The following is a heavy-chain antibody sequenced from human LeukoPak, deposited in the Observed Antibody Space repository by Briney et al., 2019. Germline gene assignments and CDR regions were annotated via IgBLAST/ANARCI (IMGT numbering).Heavy chain of an antibody. Sequence: PGGSLRLSCAASGFTFSSYGMHWVRQAPGKGLEWVAVISYDGSNKYYADSVKGRFTISRDNSKNTLYLQMNSLRAEDTAVYYCAKGFPLYSVVVPAAKLTGVKIAFDIWGQGTMVTVSS. CDR2: ISYDGSNK. CDR1: GFTFSSYG. V-gene: IGHV3-30*18. J-gene: IGHJ3*02. CDR3: AKGFPLYSVVVPAAKLTGVKIAFDI. D-gene: IGHD2-2*01.